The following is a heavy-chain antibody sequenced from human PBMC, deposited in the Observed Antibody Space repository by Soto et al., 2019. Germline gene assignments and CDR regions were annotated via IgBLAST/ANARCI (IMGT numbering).Heavy chain of an antibody. Sequence: GGSLRLSCAASGFTFSSYGMHWVRQAPGKGLEWVAVISYDGSNKYYADSVKGRFTISRDNSKNTLYMQMNSLRAEDKAVYYCAKDGETYYYDSSGHQNYYYYYYGMDVWGQGTTVTVSS. CDR2: ISYDGSNK. CDR3: AKDGETYYYDSSGHQNYYYYYYGMDV. CDR1: GFTFSSYG. D-gene: IGHD3-22*01. J-gene: IGHJ6*02. V-gene: IGHV3-30*18.